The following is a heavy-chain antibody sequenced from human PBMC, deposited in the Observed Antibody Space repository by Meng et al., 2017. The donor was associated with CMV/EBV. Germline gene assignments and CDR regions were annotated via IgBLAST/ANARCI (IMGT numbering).Heavy chain of an antibody. D-gene: IGHD3-22*01. CDR3: ARGGDSSVNTKRDYYYGMDV. V-gene: IGHV4-39*07. Sequence: SETLSLTCTVSGGSISSSSYYWGWIRRPPGKGLEWIGSIYYSGSTYYNPSLKSRVTISVDTSKNQFSLKLSSVTAADTAVYYCARGGDSSVNTKRDYYYGMDVWGQGTTVTVSS. CDR1: GGSISSSSYY. CDR2: IYYSGST. J-gene: IGHJ6*02.